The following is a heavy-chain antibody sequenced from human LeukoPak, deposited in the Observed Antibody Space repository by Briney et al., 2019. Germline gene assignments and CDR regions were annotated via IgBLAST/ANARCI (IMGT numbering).Heavy chain of an antibody. CDR3: AKDLAFGITPRRGSNSHKGY. Sequence: GGSLRLSCAASGFTFDDYAMHWVRQAPGKGLEWVSVISWNSGTIAYADSVKGRFTISRDNAKNSLYLQMNSLRAEDTALYYCAKDLAFGITPRRGSNSHKGYWGQGTLVTVSS. CDR2: ISWNSGTI. D-gene: IGHD3-3*02. V-gene: IGHV3-9*01. CDR1: GFTFDDYA. J-gene: IGHJ4*02.